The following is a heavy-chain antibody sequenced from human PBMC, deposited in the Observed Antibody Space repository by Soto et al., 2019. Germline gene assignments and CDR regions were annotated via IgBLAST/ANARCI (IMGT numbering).Heavy chain of an antibody. CDR1: GFTFDDYA. J-gene: IGHJ6*02. V-gene: IGHV3-9*01. CDR3: AKDMGHGYNYAYYGMDV. CDR2: ISWNSGSI. D-gene: IGHD5-12*01. Sequence: QAGGSLRLSCAASGFTFDDYAMHWVRQAPGKGLEWVSGISWNSGSIGYADSVKGRFTISRDNAKNSLYLQMNSLRAEDTALYYCAKDMGHGYNYAYYGMDVWGQGTTVTVSS.